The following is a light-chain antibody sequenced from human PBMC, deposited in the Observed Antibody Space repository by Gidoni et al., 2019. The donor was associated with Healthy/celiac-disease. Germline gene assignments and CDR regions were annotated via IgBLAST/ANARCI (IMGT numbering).Light chain of an antibody. CDR3: QQYGSSPRT. Sequence: EIVLTQSPGTLSLSPGERATLSCRASQSVSSSYLAWYQQKPGQAHRLLIYGASSRATGIPDRFSGSESGTDFTLTISRLEPEDFAVYYCQQYGSSPRTFGPGTKVDIK. J-gene: IGKJ3*01. CDR2: GAS. V-gene: IGKV3-20*01. CDR1: QSVSSSY.